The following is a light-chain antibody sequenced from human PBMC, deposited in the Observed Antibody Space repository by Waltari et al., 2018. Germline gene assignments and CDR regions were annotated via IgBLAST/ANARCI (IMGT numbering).Light chain of an antibody. CDR1: ALGNQY. CDR2: EED. Sequence: SYELTQPPSVSVSPGQTATITCPGHALGNQYASWYQQQPGQSPVLLIFEEDKRPSGIPERFSGSNSGNTATLTITGTQALDEADYYCQAWDTRAAVFGGGTKLTVL. V-gene: IGLV3-1*01. J-gene: IGLJ3*02. CDR3: QAWDTRAAV.